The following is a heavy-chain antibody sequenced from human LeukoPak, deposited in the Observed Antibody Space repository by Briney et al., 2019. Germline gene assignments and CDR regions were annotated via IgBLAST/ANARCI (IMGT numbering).Heavy chain of an antibody. CDR2: IIPILGIA. J-gene: IGHJ4*02. D-gene: IGHD6-13*01. Sequence: GASVKVSCKASGGTFSSYAISWVRQAPGQGLEWMGRIIPILGIANYAQKFQGRVTITADKSTSTAYMELSSLRSEDTAVYYCASEEYSSSWYRDYWGQGTLVTASS. V-gene: IGHV1-69*04. CDR3: ASEEYSSSWYRDY. CDR1: GGTFSSYA.